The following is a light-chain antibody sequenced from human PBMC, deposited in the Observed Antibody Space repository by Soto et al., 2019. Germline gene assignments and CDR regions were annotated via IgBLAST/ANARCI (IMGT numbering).Light chain of an antibody. CDR1: SSDVGAYSY. CDR3: SSYSNNVTLVV. J-gene: IGLJ2*01. CDR2: DVS. Sequence: QSALTQPASVSGSPGQSITISCTGTSSDVGAYSYVSWYQHHPGKAPKLIIYDVSNRPSGVSNRFSGSKSGNTASLTISGLQAEDEADYYCSSYSNNVTLVVFGGGTQLTVL. V-gene: IGLV2-14*03.